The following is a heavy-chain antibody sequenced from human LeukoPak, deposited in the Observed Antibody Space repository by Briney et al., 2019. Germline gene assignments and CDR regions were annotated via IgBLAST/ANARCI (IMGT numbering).Heavy chain of an antibody. V-gene: IGHV4-59*01. J-gene: IGHJ4*02. D-gene: IGHD3-3*01. CDR2: IYYSGST. CDR1: GGSISSYY. Sequence: SETLSLTCTVSGGSISSYYWSWIRQPPGKGLEWVGYIYYSGSTNYNPSLKSRVTISVDTSKNQFSLKLSSVTAADTAVYYCARDRSEFDYWGQGTLVTVSS. CDR3: ARDRSEFDY.